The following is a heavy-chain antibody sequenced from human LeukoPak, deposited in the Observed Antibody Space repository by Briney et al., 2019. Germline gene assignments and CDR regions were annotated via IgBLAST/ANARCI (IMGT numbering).Heavy chain of an antibody. CDR2: ISGSGGGT. CDR1: GLTFSRYA. CDR3: AKTGTDDGYSIYFDH. J-gene: IGHJ4*02. V-gene: IGHV3-23*01. Sequence: PGRSLRLSCAASGLTFSRYAMSWVRQAPGKGLEWVSTISGSGGGTYNADSVKGRFTISRDNSQNTLYLQMNSLRAEDTAIYYCAKTGTDDGYSIYFDHWGQGTLVTVSS. D-gene: IGHD5-24*01.